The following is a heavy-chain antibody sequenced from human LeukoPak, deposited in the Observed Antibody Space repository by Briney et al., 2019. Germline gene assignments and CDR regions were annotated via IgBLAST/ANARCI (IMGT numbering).Heavy chain of an antibody. CDR3: TKGAQWLYSSTDY. V-gene: IGHV3-23*01. Sequence: GGSLRLSCAASGFTFSSYAMSWARQAPGKGLEWVSAISGSGGSTYYADSVKGRFTISRDNSKNTLSLQMNSLRAEDTAVYYCTKGAQWLYSSTDYWGQGTLVTVSS. D-gene: IGHD6-19*01. CDR1: GFTFSSYA. CDR2: ISGSGGST. J-gene: IGHJ4*02.